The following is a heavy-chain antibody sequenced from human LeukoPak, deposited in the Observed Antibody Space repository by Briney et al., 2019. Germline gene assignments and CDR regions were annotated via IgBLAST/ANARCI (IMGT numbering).Heavy chain of an antibody. V-gene: IGHV3-23*01. CDR2: ISGSGGST. J-gene: IGHJ3*02. CDR1: GFTFSSYA. D-gene: IGHD1-1*01. CDR3: AKVGTGTTKSIPAFDI. Sequence: GGSLRLSCAASGFTFSSYAMSWVRQAPGKGLEWVSAISGSGGSTYYADSVKGRFTISRDNSKNTLYLQMNSLRAEDTAVYYCAKVGTGTTKSIPAFDIWGQGTMVTVSS.